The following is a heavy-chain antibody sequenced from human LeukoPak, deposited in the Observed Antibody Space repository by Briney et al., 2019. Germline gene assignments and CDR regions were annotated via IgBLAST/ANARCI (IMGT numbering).Heavy chain of an antibody. CDR3: AKESPWLVFDY. Sequence: PGRSLRLSCAASGFTFDDYAMHWVRQAPGKGLEWVSGISWNSGSIGYADSVKGRFTISRDNAKNSLYLQMNSLRAEDTALYYCAKESPWLVFDYWGQGTLVTVSS. CDR2: ISWNSGSI. J-gene: IGHJ4*02. V-gene: IGHV3-9*01. CDR1: GFTFDDYA. D-gene: IGHD6-19*01.